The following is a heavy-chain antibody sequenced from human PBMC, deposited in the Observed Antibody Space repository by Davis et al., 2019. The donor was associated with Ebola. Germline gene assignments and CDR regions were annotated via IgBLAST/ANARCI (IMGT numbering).Heavy chain of an antibody. V-gene: IGHV4-61*08. J-gene: IGHJ4*02. D-gene: IGHD2-15*01. CDR3: ASLLGYCSGGSCYSS. CDR2: IYYSGST. Sequence: SETLSLTCAVSGDSISSGGYSWNWIRQPPGKGLEWIGYIYYSGSTNYNPSLKSRVTISVDTSKNQFSLKLSSVTAADTAVYYCASLLGYCSGGSCYSSWGQGTLVTVSS. CDR1: GDSISSGGYS.